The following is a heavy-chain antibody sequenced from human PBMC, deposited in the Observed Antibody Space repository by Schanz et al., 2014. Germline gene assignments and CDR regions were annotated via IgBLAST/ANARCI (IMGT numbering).Heavy chain of an antibody. J-gene: IGHJ4*02. Sequence: QVQLQQWGAGLLKPSETLSLTCAVYGGSFSSNYWSWIRQPPGKGLEWIESIYYSGSTYYNPSFKSRVPTSVTPSKTQFSLRLSSVTAADTAVYYCARQFYDILTGYWFPYYFDYWGQGTLVTVSS. CDR2: IYYSGST. CDR1: GGSFSSNY. V-gene: IGHV4-34*02. D-gene: IGHD3-9*01. CDR3: ARQFYDILTGYWFPYYFDY.